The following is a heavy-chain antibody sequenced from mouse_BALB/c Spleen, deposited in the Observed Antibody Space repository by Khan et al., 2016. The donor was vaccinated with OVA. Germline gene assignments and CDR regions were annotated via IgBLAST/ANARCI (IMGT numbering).Heavy chain of an antibody. D-gene: IGHD2-14*01. V-gene: IGHV1-4*01. J-gene: IGHJ3*01. CDR3: AREGAYYRSDGWFAY. Sequence: QVRLQQSGAELARPGASVKMSCKASGYTFTSYTMHWVKQRPGQGLEWIGYINPSSGYTNYNQKFKDKATLTADKSSSTAYMQLSSLTSEDSAVYYGAREGAYYRSDGWFAYWGQGTLVTVSA. CDR1: GYTFTSYT. CDR2: INPSSGYT.